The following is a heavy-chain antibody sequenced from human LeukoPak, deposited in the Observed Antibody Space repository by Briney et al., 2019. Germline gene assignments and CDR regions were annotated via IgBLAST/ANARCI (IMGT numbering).Heavy chain of an antibody. CDR2: IYYSGST. Sequence: SETLSLTCTVSGGSISSSSYYWGWIRQPPGKGLEWIGSIYYSGSTYYNPSLKSRVTISVDTSKNQFSLKLSSVTAADTAVYYCARDRGYSMINWFDPWGQGTLVTVSS. J-gene: IGHJ5*02. CDR1: GGSISSSSYY. CDR3: ARDRGYSMINWFDP. D-gene: IGHD2-2*03. V-gene: IGHV4-39*02.